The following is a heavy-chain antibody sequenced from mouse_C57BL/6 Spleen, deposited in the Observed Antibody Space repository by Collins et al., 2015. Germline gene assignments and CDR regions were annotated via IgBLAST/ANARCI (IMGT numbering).Heavy chain of an antibody. CDR1: GYTFTRYW. Sequence: QVQLQQPGAELVKPGASVKLSCKASGYTFTRYWMHWVRQRPGRGLEWIGRIDPNSGGTKYNEKFKSKATLTVDKPSSAAYMQLSSLTSEDSAVYYCARSLYDGYYQAMDYWGQGTSVTVSS. V-gene: IGHV1-72*01. CDR3: ARSLYDGYYQAMDY. D-gene: IGHD2-3*01. J-gene: IGHJ4*01. CDR2: IDPNSGGT.